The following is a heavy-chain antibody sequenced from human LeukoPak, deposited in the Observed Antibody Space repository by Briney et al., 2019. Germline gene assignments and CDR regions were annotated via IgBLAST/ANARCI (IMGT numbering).Heavy chain of an antibody. V-gene: IGHV4-4*07. Sequence: PSETRSLTCSVSGDSISYFYWSWIRQAAGKGLEWIGRVSSSGSTDYNASLKSRVTISVDTSKSQFSLNLSSVTAADTALYYCARHGDGFYDILTGPFDYWGQGTLVTVSS. CDR3: ARHGDGFYDILTGPFDY. J-gene: IGHJ4*02. CDR1: GDSISYFY. D-gene: IGHD3-9*01. CDR2: VSSSGST.